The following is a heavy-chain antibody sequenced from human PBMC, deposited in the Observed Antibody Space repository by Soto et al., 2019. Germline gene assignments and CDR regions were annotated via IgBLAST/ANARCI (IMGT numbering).Heavy chain of an antibody. D-gene: IGHD3-22*01. Sequence: GGSLRLSCAASGFTFSSYGMHWVRQAPGKGLEWVAVIWYDGSNKYYADSVKGRFTISRDNSKNTLYLQMNSLRAEDTAVYYCARGVVADSSGYAEYFQHWGQGTLVTVSA. CDR3: ARGVVADSSGYAEYFQH. J-gene: IGHJ1*01. CDR1: GFTFSSYG. CDR2: IWYDGSNK. V-gene: IGHV3-33*01.